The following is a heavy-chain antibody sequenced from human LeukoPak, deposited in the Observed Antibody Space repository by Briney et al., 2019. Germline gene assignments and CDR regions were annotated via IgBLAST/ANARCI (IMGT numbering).Heavy chain of an antibody. J-gene: IGHJ4*02. CDR3: ARSERYSSGWYFYFDY. CDR1: GGXISSSSYS. CDR2: IFYNGST. D-gene: IGHD6-19*01. Sequence: SETLSLTCTVSGGXISSSSYSWVWIRQPPGKGLQWVGNIFYNGSTYYNPSLKSRVTISADSSKNQFSLKLSSVTAADTAVYYCARSERYSSGWYFYFDYWGQGTLVTVSS. V-gene: IGHV4-39*07.